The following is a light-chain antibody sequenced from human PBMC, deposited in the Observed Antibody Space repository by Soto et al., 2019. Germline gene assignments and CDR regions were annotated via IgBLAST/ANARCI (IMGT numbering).Light chain of an antibody. V-gene: IGKV3-20*01. CDR1: QSVTSNY. Sequence: EIVLTQSPGTLSLSPGERATLSCRASQSVTSNYLAWYQQKPGQAPRLLIYGASHRTTGIPDRFSGSGSGTEFTLTINSLEPGEFAVYYCQQYTTSTWTFGQGTTVEIK. CDR3: QQYTTSTWT. J-gene: IGKJ1*01. CDR2: GAS.